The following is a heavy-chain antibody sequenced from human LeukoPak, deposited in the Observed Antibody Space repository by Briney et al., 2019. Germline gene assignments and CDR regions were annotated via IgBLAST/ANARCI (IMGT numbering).Heavy chain of an antibody. V-gene: IGHV4-34*01. CDR1: GGSFSGHY. CDR2: INHSENT. D-gene: IGHD3-9*01. CDR3: ARVEGIYDILTGYYY. J-gene: IGHJ4*02. Sequence: SETLSLTCAVYGGSFSGHYWSWIRQPPGKGLEWIGEINHSENTNYNPSLKSRVTISVDTSKNQLSLKLSSVTAADTAVYYCARVEGIYDILTGYYYWGQGTLVTVSS.